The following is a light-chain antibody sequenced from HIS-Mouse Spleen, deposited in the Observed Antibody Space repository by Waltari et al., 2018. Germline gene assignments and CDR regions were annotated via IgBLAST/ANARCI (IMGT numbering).Light chain of an antibody. Sequence: QSALTQPASVSGSPGQSTTIPCTGTSSDVGSYNLVSWYQQPPGKAPKLMIYEGSKRPSGVSNRFSGSKSGNTASLTISGLQAEDEADYYCCSYAGSSTWVFGGGTKLTVL. CDR2: EGS. V-gene: IGLV2-23*01. J-gene: IGLJ3*02. CDR3: CSYAGSSTWV. CDR1: SSDVGSYNL.